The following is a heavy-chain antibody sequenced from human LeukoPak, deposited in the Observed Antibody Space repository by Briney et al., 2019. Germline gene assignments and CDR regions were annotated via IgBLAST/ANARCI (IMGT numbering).Heavy chain of an antibody. J-gene: IGHJ3*02. D-gene: IGHD6-19*01. CDR2: FCDCGAHT. CDR3: AKAGRSGWYPGWPFDI. V-gene: IGHV3-23*01. CDR1: GFPFLIYA. Sequence: GGSVTLSCAACGFPFLIYAVRWAPHAPGRAVQWVSDFCDCGAHTQYAHSVEGRFTIYRDNYKITMYLQMNSLSGEDSAVYFCAKAGRSGWYPGWPFDIWGQGTMVTVSS.